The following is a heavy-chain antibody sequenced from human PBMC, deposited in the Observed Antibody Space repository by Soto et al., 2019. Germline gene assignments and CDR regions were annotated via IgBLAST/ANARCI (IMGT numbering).Heavy chain of an antibody. Sequence: PGGSLRLSCAASGFTFSNAWMNWVRQAPGKGLEWVGRIKSKTDGGTTDYAAPVKGRFTISRDDSKNTLYLQMNSLKTEDTAVYYCTIPFRVPAAGYYYYYYGMDVWGQGTTVTVSS. J-gene: IGHJ6*02. CDR3: TIPFRVPAAGYYYYYYGMDV. CDR1: GFTFSNAW. V-gene: IGHV3-15*07. D-gene: IGHD2-2*01. CDR2: IKSKTDGGTT.